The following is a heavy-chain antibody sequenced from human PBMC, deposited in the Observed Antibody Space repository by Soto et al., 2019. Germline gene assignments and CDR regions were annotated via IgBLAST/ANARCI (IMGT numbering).Heavy chain of an antibody. CDR3: ARVDYGDAY. CDR2: IYSGGTT. Sequence: GGSLRLSCAASGFTVSSNAVSWVRQTPGKGLEWVSVIYSGGTTYYADSVKGRFTISRDNSKNTLYLQMNSLKGEDTAVYYCARVDYGDAYWGEGTRVTVSS. CDR1: GFTVSSNA. V-gene: IGHV3-53*01. D-gene: IGHD4-17*01. J-gene: IGHJ4*02.